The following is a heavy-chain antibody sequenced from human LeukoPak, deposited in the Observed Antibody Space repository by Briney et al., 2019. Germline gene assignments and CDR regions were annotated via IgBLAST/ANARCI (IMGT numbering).Heavy chain of an antibody. CDR2: IYYSGTT. CDR3: AKSSYSIFDY. D-gene: IGHD5-18*01. Sequence: SETLSLTCTISGGSISTYYWSWIRQPPGKGLEWIGEIYYSGTTNYNPSLKSRVTISVDTSKNRFSLNLSSVTAADTAVYYCAKSSYSIFDYWGQGTLVTVSS. CDR1: GGSISTYY. V-gene: IGHV4-59*08. J-gene: IGHJ4*02.